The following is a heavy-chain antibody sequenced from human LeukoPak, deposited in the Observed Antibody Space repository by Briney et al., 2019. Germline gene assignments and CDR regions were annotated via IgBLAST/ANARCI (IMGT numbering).Heavy chain of an antibody. CDR1: GFTFSSYA. Sequence: PGGSLRLSCAASGFTFSSYAMHWVRQAPGKGLEWVAVISYDGSNKYYADSVKGRFTIPRDNSKNTLYLQMNSLRAEDTAVYYCARGSDGDSLSNWGQGTLVTVSS. CDR2: ISYDGSNK. V-gene: IGHV3-30-3*01. J-gene: IGHJ4*02. D-gene: IGHD2-21*02. CDR3: ARGSDGDSLSN.